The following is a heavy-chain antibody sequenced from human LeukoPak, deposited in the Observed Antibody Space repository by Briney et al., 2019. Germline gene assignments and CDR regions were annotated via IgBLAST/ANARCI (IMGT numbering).Heavy chain of an antibody. V-gene: IGHV3-13*01. D-gene: IGHD1-7*01. CDR2: IGTAGDT. J-gene: IGHJ4*02. CDR3: ARAGLYNWNYEGTAYFDY. Sequence: GGSLRLSCAASGFTFSSYDMHWVRQATGKGLEWVSAIGTAGDTYYPGSVKGRFTISRDSAKNSLYLQMNSLRAEDTALYYCARAGLYNWNYEGTAYFDYWGQGTLVTVSS. CDR1: GFTFSSYD.